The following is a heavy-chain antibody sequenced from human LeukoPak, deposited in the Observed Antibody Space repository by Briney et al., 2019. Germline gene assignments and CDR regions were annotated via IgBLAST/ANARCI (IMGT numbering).Heavy chain of an antibody. CDR3: ARLQSYGPGRSYYMDV. D-gene: IGHD3-10*01. Sequence: KPSETLSLTCTVSGASISSSYWSWIRQPPGEGLEWIGYIYTSGNTNYNPSLQSRVTMSVDTSKNQFSLNLTSVTAADTAVYYCARLQSYGPGRSYYMDVWANGATVTVSS. J-gene: IGHJ6*03. CDR2: IYTSGNT. CDR1: GASISSSY. V-gene: IGHV4-4*09.